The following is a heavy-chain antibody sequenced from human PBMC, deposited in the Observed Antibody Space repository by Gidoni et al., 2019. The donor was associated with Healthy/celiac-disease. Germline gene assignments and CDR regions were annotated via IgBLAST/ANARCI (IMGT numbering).Heavy chain of an antibody. CDR2: IKSKTDGGTT. CDR1: GFTFSNAW. D-gene: IGHD3-22*01. J-gene: IGHJ1*01. V-gene: IGHV3-15*01. Sequence: EVQLVESGGGLVKPGGSLRLSCAASGFTFSNAWMSWVRQAPGKGLEWVGRIKSKTDGGTTDYAAPVKGRFTISRDDSKNTLYLQMNSLKTEDTAVYYCTTALYPEYYYDSSGYYPSEYFQHWGQGTLVTVSS. CDR3: TTALYPEYYYDSSGYYPSEYFQH.